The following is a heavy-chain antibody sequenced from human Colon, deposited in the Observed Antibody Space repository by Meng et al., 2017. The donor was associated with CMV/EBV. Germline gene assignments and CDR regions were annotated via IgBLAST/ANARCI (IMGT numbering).Heavy chain of an antibody. CDR2: IDIDGTQR. V-gene: IGHV3-30*02. D-gene: IGHD3-10*01. CDR3: VGHQGGPRDGVRLV. J-gene: IGHJ4*02. CDR1: EFIFNYYG. Sequence: GESLKISCAAPEFIFNYYGMHWLRQAPGKGLEWLSFIDIDGTQRHNADIVWGRFIVSKDKSKNTVLLEMNSLRVGDTAVYYCVGHQGGPRDGVRLVWGQGTQVTVSS.